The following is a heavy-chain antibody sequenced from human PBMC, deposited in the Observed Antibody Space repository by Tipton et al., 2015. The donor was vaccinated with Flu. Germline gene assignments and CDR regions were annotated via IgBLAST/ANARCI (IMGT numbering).Heavy chain of an antibody. CDR3: SRGLSSGFYSVGYFDY. CDR1: GASITSGNNY. CDR2: FYTSGGT. D-gene: IGHD2-15*01. J-gene: IGHJ4*02. V-gene: IGHV4-61*02. Sequence: TLSLTCTVSGASITSGNNYWSWIRQPAGKGLEYIGRFYTSGGTKYNPSLKSRVSISVDTSMNQFSLRLNSVTAADTAVYYCSRGLSSGFYSVGYFDYWGQGRLVSVSS.